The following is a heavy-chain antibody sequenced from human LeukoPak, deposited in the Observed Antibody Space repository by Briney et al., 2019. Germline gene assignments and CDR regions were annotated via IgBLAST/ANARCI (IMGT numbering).Heavy chain of an antibody. J-gene: IGHJ4*02. Sequence: ASVKVSCKASGYTFTGYYMHWVRQAPGQGLEWKGRINPNSGGTNYAQKFQGRVTMTRDTSISTAYMELSRLRSDDTAVYYCARGKIAARPDPFDYWGQGTLVTVSS. CDR3: ARGKIAARPDPFDY. V-gene: IGHV1-2*06. CDR2: INPNSGGT. D-gene: IGHD6-6*01. CDR1: GYTFTGYY.